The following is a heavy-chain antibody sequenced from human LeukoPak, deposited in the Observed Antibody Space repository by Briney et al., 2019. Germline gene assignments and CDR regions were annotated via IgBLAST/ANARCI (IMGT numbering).Heavy chain of an antibody. D-gene: IGHD4-17*01. J-gene: IGHJ4*02. Sequence: GGSLRLSCAASGFTFSSYAMSWVRQAPGKGLEWVSSISSSSSYIYYADSVKGRFTISRDNAKNSLYLQMNSLRAEDTAVYYCAREGTYGDYVVIGYWGQGTLVTVSS. CDR1: GFTFSSYA. CDR3: AREGTYGDYVVIGY. CDR2: ISSSSSYI. V-gene: IGHV3-21*01.